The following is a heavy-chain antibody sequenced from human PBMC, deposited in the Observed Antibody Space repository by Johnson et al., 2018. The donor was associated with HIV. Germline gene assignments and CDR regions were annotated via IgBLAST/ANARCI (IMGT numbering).Heavy chain of an antibody. J-gene: IGHJ3*02. CDR1: GFTFSNYG. CDR2: ISYDGSNK. V-gene: IGHV3-30*18. CDR3: AKGWDPMTTVNTFAFDI. D-gene: IGHD4-11*01. Sequence: QVQPVESGGGVVQPGRSLRLSCAAFGFTFSNYGVHWVRQAPGKGLEWVAVISYDGSNKYYADSVKGRFTISKDNSKNTLYLQMNTLRAEDAAVYYCAKGWDPMTTVNTFAFDIWGQGTMVTVSS.